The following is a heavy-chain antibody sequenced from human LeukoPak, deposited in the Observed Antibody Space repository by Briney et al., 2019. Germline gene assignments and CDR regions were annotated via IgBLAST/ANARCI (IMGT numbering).Heavy chain of an antibody. D-gene: IGHD3-3*01. V-gene: IGHV4-4*07. J-gene: IGHJ4*02. CDR2: ISTSGST. CDR1: GGSISSYY. Sequence: PSETLSLTCTVSGGSISSYYWSWIRQPAGKGLEWIGRISTSGSTYYNPSLKSRITMSVDTSKNQFSLRLSSVTAADTAVYYCARAGGQKEYYDFWSGTFDYWGQGTLVTVSS. CDR3: ARAGGQKEYYDFWSGTFDY.